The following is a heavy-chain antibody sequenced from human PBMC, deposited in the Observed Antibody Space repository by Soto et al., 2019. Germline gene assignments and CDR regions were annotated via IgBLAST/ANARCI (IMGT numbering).Heavy chain of an antibody. D-gene: IGHD5-12*01. CDR3: ARAYSGYDWRFDY. Sequence: ETLSLTCTVSGGSISSYYWSWIRQPPGKGLEWIGYIYYSGSTNYNPSLKSRVTISVDTSKNQFSLKLSSVTAADTAVYYCARAYSGYDWRFDYWGQGTLVTVSS. CDR2: IYYSGST. V-gene: IGHV4-59*08. J-gene: IGHJ4*02. CDR1: GGSISSYY.